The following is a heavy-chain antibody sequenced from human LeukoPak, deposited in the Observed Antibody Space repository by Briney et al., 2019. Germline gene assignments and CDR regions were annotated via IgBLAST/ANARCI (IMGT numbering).Heavy chain of an antibody. V-gene: IGHV3-7*01. CDR1: GFTLSNYW. CDR2: IKQDASEK. J-gene: IGHJ4*02. D-gene: IGHD3-3*01. Sequence: PEGFLRPSCAASGFTLSNYWMSLVRQAPGKVLEWVVNIKQDASEKYYVYSVKGRSTISSDNAKNSLYLHINLLRFEDTAVYYSATRVLRGQGTLVTVSS. CDR3: ATRVL.